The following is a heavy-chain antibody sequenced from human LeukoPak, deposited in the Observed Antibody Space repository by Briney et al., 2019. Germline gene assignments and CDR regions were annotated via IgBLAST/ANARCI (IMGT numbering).Heavy chain of an antibody. V-gene: IGHV1-18*01. J-gene: IGHJ4*02. D-gene: IGHD2-2*01. CDR3: ARESLIVVVPAAMFDY. CDR2: ISAYNGNT. Sequence: ASVKVSCKSSGYTFTSYGISWVRQAPGHGLEWMGWISAYNGNTNYAQKLQGRVTMTTDTSTSTAYMELRSLRSDDTAVYYCARESLIVVVPAAMFDYWGQGTLITVSS. CDR1: GYTFTSYG.